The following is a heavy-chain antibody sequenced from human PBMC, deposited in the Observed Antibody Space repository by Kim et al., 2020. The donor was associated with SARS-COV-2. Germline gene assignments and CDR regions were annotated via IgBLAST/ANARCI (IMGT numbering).Heavy chain of an antibody. CDR3: ARSMVRGVIISRRIHWFDP. CDR1: GGSISSGGYY. D-gene: IGHD3-10*01. CDR2: IYYSGST. V-gene: IGHV4-31*03. Sequence: SETLSLTCTVSGGSISSGGYYWSWIRQHPGKGLEWIGYIYYSGSTYYNPSLKSRVTISVDTSKNQFSLKLSSVTAADTAVYYCARSMVRGVIISRRIHWFDPWGQGTLVTVSS. J-gene: IGHJ5*02.